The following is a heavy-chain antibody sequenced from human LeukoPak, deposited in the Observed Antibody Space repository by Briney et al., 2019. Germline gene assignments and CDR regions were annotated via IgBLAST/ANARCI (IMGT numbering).Heavy chain of an antibody. CDR3: ARRGYDYGSPFDY. D-gene: IGHD5-18*01. CDR2: IYSGGST. Sequence: GGSLRLSCAVSGFTVSSNYMSWVRQAPGKGLEWVSLIYSGGSTYYADSVEGRFTISRDYSKNTLYLQMNGLRAEDTAVYYCARRGYDYGSPFDYWGQGTLVTVSS. CDR1: GFTVSSNY. V-gene: IGHV3-53*01. J-gene: IGHJ4*02.